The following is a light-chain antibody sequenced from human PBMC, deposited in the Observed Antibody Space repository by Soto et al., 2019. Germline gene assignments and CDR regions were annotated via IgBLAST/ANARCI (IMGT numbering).Light chain of an antibody. V-gene: IGLV4-60*02. Sequence: QPVLTQSSSASASLGSSVKLTCTLSSGHSSYIIAWHQQQPGKAPRYLMKLEGSGSYIKGSGVPDRFSGSSSGADRYLTISNLRFEDEADYYCETWDSNTRVFGGGTKLTVL. CDR1: SGHSSYI. J-gene: IGLJ2*01. CDR2: LEGSGSY. CDR3: ETWDSNTRV.